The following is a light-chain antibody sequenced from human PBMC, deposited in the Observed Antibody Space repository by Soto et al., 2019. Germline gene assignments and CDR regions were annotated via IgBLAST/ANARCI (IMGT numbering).Light chain of an antibody. Sequence: QSVLTQPASVSGSPGQSITISCTGTNSDIGGFDSVSWFQQHPGEAPKLMIYDVSNRPSGISNRFSGSKFDNTASLTISGLQADDEADYYCASYTITGTVLFGAGTKVIVL. CDR2: DVS. V-gene: IGLV2-14*03. CDR3: ASYTITGTVL. CDR1: NSDIGGFDS. J-gene: IGLJ3*02.